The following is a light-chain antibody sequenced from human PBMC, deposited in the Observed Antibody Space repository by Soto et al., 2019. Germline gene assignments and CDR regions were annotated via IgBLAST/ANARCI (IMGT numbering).Light chain of an antibody. CDR2: AAS. CDR1: QAIRDD. CDR3: LQDYTYPRT. V-gene: IGKV1-6*01. Sequence: IQMTQSPSSLSASVGDRVTITCRASQAIRDDLAWYQQKPGKAPNLLIYAASNLQTGVPSRFSGSGSGTDFTLTISSLQPEDFATYYCLQDYTYPRTFGQGTKVDI. J-gene: IGKJ1*01.